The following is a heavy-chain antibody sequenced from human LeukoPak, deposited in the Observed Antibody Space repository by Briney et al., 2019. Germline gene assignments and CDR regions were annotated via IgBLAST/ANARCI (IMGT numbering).Heavy chain of an antibody. J-gene: IGHJ6*02. CDR3: ARDTYKYDSSGYYYYYYGMDV. V-gene: IGHV4-61*02. D-gene: IGHD3-22*01. Sequence: SQTLSLTCTVSGDSISRDSYNWNWIRQPAGRGLEWIGRIHISGSTNHNPSLKSRVTLSVDTSKNQFSLKLSSVTAADTAVYYCARDTYKYDSSGYYYYYYGMDVWGQGTTVTVSS. CDR1: GDSISRDSYN. CDR2: IHISGST.